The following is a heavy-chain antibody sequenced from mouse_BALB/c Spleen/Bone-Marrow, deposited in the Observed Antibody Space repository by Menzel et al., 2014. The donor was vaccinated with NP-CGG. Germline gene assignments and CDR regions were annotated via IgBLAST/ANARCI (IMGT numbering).Heavy chain of an antibody. CDR1: GFTFXSYY. J-gene: IGHJ2*01. D-gene: IGHD1-1*02. CDR3: ARHGGFGNYFDY. V-gene: IGHV5-6-2*01. Sequence: EVKVVESGGGLVKPGGSLKLSCAASGFTFXSYYMSWVRQTPEKRLELVAAINSNGGSAYYPDTVKGRFTISRDNAKNTLFLQMSSLKSEDTALYYCARHGGFGNYFDYWGQGTTLTVSS. CDR2: INSNGGSA.